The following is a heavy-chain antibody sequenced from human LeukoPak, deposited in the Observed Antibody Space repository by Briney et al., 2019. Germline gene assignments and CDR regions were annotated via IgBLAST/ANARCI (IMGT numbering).Heavy chain of an antibody. CDR2: INHNGNVN. Sequence: GGSLRLSCAASGFTFSSYWMNWARQAPGKGLEWVASINHNGNVNYYVDSVKGRFTISRDNAKNSLYLQMNNLRVEDTAVYYCVSFYETYWGRGTLATVSS. CDR1: GFTFSSYW. J-gene: IGHJ4*02. V-gene: IGHV3-7*01. D-gene: IGHD2-2*01. CDR3: VSFYETY.